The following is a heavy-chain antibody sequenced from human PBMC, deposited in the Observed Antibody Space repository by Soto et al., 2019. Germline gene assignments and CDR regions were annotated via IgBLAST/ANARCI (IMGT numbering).Heavy chain of an antibody. J-gene: IGHJ3*02. V-gene: IGHV3-30*18. CDR1: GFTFSSYG. Sequence: QVQLVESGGGVVQPGRSLRLSCAASGFTFSSYGMHWVRQAPGKGLEWVAVISYDGSNKYYADSVKGRFTISRDNSKKPLYLQMNSLRAEDTAVYYCAKVEFGSGYYPDAFDIWGQGTMVTVSS. CDR3: AKVEFGSGYYPDAFDI. D-gene: IGHD3-22*01. CDR2: ISYDGSNK.